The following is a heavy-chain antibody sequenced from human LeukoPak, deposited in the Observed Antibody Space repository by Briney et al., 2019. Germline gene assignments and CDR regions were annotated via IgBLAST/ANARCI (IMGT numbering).Heavy chain of an antibody. CDR3: ARGQSGTPHYYYGMDV. CDR1: GGTFSSYA. J-gene: IGHJ6*02. CDR2: IIPIFGTA. V-gene: IGHV1-69*13. Sequence: ASVKVSCKASGGTFSSYAISWVRQAPGQGLEWMGGIIPIFGTANYAQKFQGRVTITADESTSTAYMELSSLRSEDTAVYYCARGQSGTPHYYYGMDVWGQGTTVTVSS. D-gene: IGHD3-10*01.